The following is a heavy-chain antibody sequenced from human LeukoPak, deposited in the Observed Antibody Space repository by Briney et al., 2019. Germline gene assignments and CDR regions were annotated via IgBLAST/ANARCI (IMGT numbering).Heavy chain of an antibody. Sequence: SETLSLTCTVSGGTISSGDYYWSWIRQPPGKGLEWIGYIYHSGSTYYNPSLKSRVTISVDRSKNQFSLKLSSVTAADTAVYYCARSSVGSAFDIWGQGTMVTVSS. CDR1: GGTISSGDYY. CDR3: ARSSVGSAFDI. D-gene: IGHD1-26*01. J-gene: IGHJ3*02. V-gene: IGHV4-30-2*01. CDR2: IYHSGST.